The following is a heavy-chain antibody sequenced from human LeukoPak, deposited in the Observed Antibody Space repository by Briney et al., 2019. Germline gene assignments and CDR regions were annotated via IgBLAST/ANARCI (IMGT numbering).Heavy chain of an antibody. CDR3: AQALTIFGVVIRDYYYGMDV. D-gene: IGHD3-3*01. CDR1: GFTFSSYS. CDR2: ISSSSSTI. J-gene: IGHJ6*02. Sequence: QPGGSLRLSCAASGFTFSSYSMNWVRQAPGKGLEWVSYISSSSSTIYYADSVKGRFTISRDNAKNSLYLQMNSLRAEDTAVYYCAQALTIFGVVIRDYYYGMDVWGQGTTVTVSS. V-gene: IGHV3-48*01.